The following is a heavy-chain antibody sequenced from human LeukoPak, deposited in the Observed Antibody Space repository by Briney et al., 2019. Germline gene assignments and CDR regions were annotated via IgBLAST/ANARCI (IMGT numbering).Heavy chain of an antibody. V-gene: IGHV4-34*01. J-gene: IGHJ6*03. CDR3: ASFYCSGGSCYQYFSYYYMDV. CDR2: INHSGST. Sequence: SETLSLTCAVYGGSFSGYHWSWIRQPPGKGLEWIGEINHSGSTNYNPSLKSRVTISVDTSKNQFSLKLSFVTAADTAVYYCASFYCSGGSCYQYFSYYYMDVWGKGTTVTISS. D-gene: IGHD2-15*01. CDR1: GGSFSGYH.